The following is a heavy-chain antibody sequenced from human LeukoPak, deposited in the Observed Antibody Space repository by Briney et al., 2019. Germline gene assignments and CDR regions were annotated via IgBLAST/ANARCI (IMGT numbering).Heavy chain of an antibody. CDR1: GGSISSGGYY. V-gene: IGHV4-31*03. CDR2: IYYSGST. Sequence: SETLSLTCTVSGGSISSGGYYWSWIRQHPGKGLEWLGYIYYSGSTYYNPSLKSRVTISVDTSRNQFSLKLSSVTAADTAVYYCARVSDYYDSSGPGHYFVYWGQGTLVTVSS. D-gene: IGHD3-22*01. CDR3: ARVSDYYDSSGPGHYFVY. J-gene: IGHJ4*02.